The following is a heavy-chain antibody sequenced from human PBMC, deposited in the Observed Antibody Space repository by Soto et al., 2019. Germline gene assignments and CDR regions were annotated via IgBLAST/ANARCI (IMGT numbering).Heavy chain of an antibody. CDR2: ISGSGGTT. J-gene: IGHJ3*02. V-gene: IGHV3-23*01. CDR1: GFTFSSYA. Sequence: EVQLLESGGGLVQPGGSLRLSCAASGFTFSSYAMSWVRQAPGKGLEWVSAISGSGGTTYYADSVKGRFTFSRDNSKNTLYLQMKSLRAEDTAVYYCAKTANGWFSAFDIWGQGTMVTVSS. D-gene: IGHD6-19*01. CDR3: AKTANGWFSAFDI.